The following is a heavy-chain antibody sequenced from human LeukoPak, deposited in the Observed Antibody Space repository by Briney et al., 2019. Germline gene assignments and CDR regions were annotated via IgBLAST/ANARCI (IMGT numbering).Heavy chain of an antibody. CDR1: GGSFSGYY. CDR2: INHSGST. J-gene: IGHJ5*02. CDR3: ARRGSGYGDNWFDP. Sequence: SETLSLTCAVYGGSFSGYYWSWIRQPPGKGLEWIGEINHSGSTNYNPSLKSRVTISVDTSKNQFSLKLSSVTAADTAVYYCARRGSGYGDNWFDPWGQGTLVTVSS. V-gene: IGHV4-34*01. D-gene: IGHD5-12*01.